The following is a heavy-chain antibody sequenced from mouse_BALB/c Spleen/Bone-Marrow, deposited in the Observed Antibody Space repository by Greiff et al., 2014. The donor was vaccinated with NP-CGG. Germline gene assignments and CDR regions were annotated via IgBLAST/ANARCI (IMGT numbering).Heavy chain of an antibody. CDR3: NARDYRYEGYAMDY. CDR1: GFNIKDYY. J-gene: IGHJ4*01. D-gene: IGHD2-14*01. V-gene: IGHV14-4*02. CDR2: IDTENGDT. Sequence: VQLQQPGAELVRSGSSVKLSCTASGFNIKDYYMHWVKQRPEQGLEWIGWIDTENGDTEYAPKFQGKATMTADTSSNTAYLHLSSLTSEDIVVYYCNARDYRYEGYAMDYWGQGTSVTVSS.